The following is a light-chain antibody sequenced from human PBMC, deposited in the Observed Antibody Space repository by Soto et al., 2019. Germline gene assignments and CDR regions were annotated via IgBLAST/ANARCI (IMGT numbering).Light chain of an antibody. CDR1: SSNIGAGYD. V-gene: IGLV1-40*01. Sequence: QSVLTQPPSVSGAPGQRVTISCTGSSSNIGAGYDVHWYQQLPGTAPKLLIYGNSNRPSGVPDRFSGSTSGTSASRAITGLQAEDEADYYCQSYDSSLSGSRVFGGGTKLTVL. CDR2: GNS. CDR3: QSYDSSLSGSRV. J-gene: IGLJ3*02.